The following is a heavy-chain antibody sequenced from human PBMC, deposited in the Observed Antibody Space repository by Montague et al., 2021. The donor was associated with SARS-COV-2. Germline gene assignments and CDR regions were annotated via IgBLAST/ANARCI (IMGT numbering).Heavy chain of an antibody. V-gene: IGHV3-13*04. D-gene: IGHD3-10*01. CDR3: ARGVTMVQGVISRYYYYYGMDG. Sequence: SLRLSCAASGFTFSSYDMHWVRQATGKGLEWVSAIGTAGDTYYPGSVKGRFTISRENAKNSLHLQMNSLRAGDTAVYYCARGVTMVQGVISRYYYYYGMDGWGQGTTSTVSS. J-gene: IGHJ6*02. CDR2: IGTAGDT. CDR1: GFTFSSYD.